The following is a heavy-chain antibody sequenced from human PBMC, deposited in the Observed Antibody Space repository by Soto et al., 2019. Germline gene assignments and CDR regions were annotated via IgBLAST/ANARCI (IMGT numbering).Heavy chain of an antibody. CDR1: FTSYD. CDR2: MNPNSGNT. V-gene: IGHV1-8*01. D-gene: IGHD6-19*01. Sequence: QVQLVQSGAEVKKPGASVKVSCTFTSYDINWVRQATGQGLEWMAWMNPNSGNTRYAQKFQGRVTMTRNTSNFTAYMELSNLRSEDTAVYYCARGPGSSDWRFSYYYMDVWGQGTTVTVSS. CDR3: ARGPGSSDWRFSYYYMDV. J-gene: IGHJ6*02.